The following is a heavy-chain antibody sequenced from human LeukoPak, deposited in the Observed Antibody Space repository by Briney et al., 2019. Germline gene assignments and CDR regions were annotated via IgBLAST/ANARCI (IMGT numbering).Heavy chain of an antibody. D-gene: IGHD3-10*01. CDR2: IYYSGST. Sequence: PSETLSLTCTVSGFSISSYYWGWIRQPPGKGLEGIWSIYYSGSTYYNPSLKSRVTISVETSKNQFSLKLSSVTAAETAVYYCAREGKGYYYMDVWGKGTTVTVSS. V-gene: IGHV4-39*07. CDR1: GFSISSYY. CDR3: AREGKGYYYMDV. J-gene: IGHJ6*03.